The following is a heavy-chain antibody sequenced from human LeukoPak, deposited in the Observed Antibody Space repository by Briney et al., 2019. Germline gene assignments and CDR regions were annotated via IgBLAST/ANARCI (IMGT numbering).Heavy chain of an antibody. V-gene: IGHV3-9*01. CDR3: ARDPVFGSSSDAFDI. D-gene: IGHD1-26*01. J-gene: IGHJ3*02. CDR1: GFTFDDYA. CDR2: ISWNSGSI. Sequence: PGGSLRLSCAASGFTFDDYAMHWVRQAPGKGLEWVSGISWNSGSIGYADSVKGRFTISRDNAKNSLYLQMNSLRAEDTAVYYCARDPVFGSSSDAFDIWGQGTMVTVSS.